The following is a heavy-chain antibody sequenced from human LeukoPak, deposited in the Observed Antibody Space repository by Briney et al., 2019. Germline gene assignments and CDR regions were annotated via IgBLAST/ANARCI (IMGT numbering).Heavy chain of an antibody. V-gene: IGHV3-48*03. D-gene: IGHD3-22*01. CDR2: ISSSGSAI. CDR3: ARANYYDTSGFDY. CDR1: GFTSSSYE. Sequence: GGSLRLSCAVSGFTSSSYEMNWVRQAPGKGLEWVSYISSSGSAIYYADSVKGRFTISRDNAKNSLYLQMNSLRAEDTAVYYCARANYYDTSGFDYWGQGTLVTVSS. J-gene: IGHJ4*02.